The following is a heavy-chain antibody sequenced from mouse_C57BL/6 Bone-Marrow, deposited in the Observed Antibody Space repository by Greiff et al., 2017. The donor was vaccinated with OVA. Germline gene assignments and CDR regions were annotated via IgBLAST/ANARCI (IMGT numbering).Heavy chain of an antibody. CDR3: ARGKDYGSSHWYFDV. Sequence: VKLMESGAELVMPGASVKLSCKASGYTFTSYWMHWVKQRPGQGLEWIGEIDPSDSYTNYNQKFKGKSTLTVDKSSSTAYMQLSSLTSEDSAVYYCARGKDYGSSHWYFDVWGTGTTVTVSS. CDR2: IDPSDSYT. CDR1: GYTFTSYW. V-gene: IGHV1-69*01. D-gene: IGHD1-1*01. J-gene: IGHJ1*03.